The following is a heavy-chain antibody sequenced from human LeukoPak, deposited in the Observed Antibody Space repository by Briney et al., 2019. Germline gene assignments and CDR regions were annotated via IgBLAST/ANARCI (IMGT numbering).Heavy chain of an antibody. CDR1: GFTFSSYA. CDR2: ISGSGGST. J-gene: IGHJ3*02. Sequence: GSLRLSCAASGFTFSSYAMSWVRQAPGKGLEWVSAISGSGGSTYYADSVKGRFTISRDNSKNTLYLQMNSLRAEDTAVYYCAKDSGYSYGYTSAFDIWGQGTMVTVSS. CDR3: AKDSGYSYGYTSAFDI. D-gene: IGHD5-18*01. V-gene: IGHV3-23*01.